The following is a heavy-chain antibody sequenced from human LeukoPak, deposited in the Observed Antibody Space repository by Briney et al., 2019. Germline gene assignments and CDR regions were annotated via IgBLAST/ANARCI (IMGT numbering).Heavy chain of an antibody. Sequence: SETLSLTCAVYGGSFSGYYWSGIRQPPGKGLEWIGEINHSGISNYNPSLKSRVTISVDTSKNEFSLKVSSVTAADTAVYYCARRDYSNYANYYYYYMDVWGKGTTVTVSS. V-gene: IGHV4-34*01. CDR3: ARRDYSNYANYYYYYMDV. CDR1: GGSFSGYY. J-gene: IGHJ6*03. CDR2: INHSGIS. D-gene: IGHD4-11*01.